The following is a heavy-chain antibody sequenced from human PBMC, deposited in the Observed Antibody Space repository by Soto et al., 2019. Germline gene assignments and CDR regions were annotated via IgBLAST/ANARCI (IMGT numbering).Heavy chain of an antibody. CDR1: GFTFSSYS. D-gene: IGHD6-13*01. Sequence: GGSLRLSCAASGFTFSSYSMNWVRQAPGKGLEWVSSISSSSSYIYYADSVKGRFTISRDNAKNSLYLQMNSLRAEDTAVYYCARGSYSSSWQDPLVNRFDPWGQGTLVTVSS. V-gene: IGHV3-21*01. CDR2: ISSSSSYI. CDR3: ARGSYSSSWQDPLVNRFDP. J-gene: IGHJ5*02.